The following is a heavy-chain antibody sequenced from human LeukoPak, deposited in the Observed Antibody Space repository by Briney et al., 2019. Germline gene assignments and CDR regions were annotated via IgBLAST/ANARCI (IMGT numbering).Heavy chain of an antibody. D-gene: IGHD5-18*01. J-gene: IGHJ4*02. CDR1: GFTFTSYY. Sequence: ASVKVSCKASGFTFTSYYIHWVRQTPGQGLEWMGQINPSGGSRTYAQKFQGRVTMTRDTSTSTDYMELSILRSEDTAVYYCAKGRGYSYATANGYWGQGTLVTVSS. CDR2: INPSGGSR. V-gene: IGHV1-46*01. CDR3: AKGRGYSYATANGY.